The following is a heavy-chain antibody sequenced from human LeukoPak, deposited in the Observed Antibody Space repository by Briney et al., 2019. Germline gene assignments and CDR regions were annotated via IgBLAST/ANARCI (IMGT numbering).Heavy chain of an antibody. D-gene: IGHD3-9*01. CDR1: GYTFTSYG. V-gene: IGHV1-18*01. CDR3: ARFQYYDILTGYYGAFDI. CDR2: ISAYNGNT. Sequence: GASVKVSCKASGYTFTSYGISWVRQAPGQGLEWMGWISAYNGNTNYAQKPQGRVTMTTDTSTSTAYMELRSLRSDDTAVYYCARFQYYDILTGYYGAFDIWGQGTMVTVSS. J-gene: IGHJ3*02.